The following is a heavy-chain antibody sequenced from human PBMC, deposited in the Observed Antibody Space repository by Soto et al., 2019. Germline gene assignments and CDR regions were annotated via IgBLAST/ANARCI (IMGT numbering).Heavy chain of an antibody. CDR2: INVYNGNT. D-gene: IGHD6-13*01. J-gene: IGHJ6*02. CDR3: AEESKKKLGVRSGMDV. Sequence: ASVQVYFQTSVSTIPVYGIVLVRQTPGQGLEWMGWINVYNGNTNYAQKFQERVTITRDMSTSTAYMELSSLRSEDTAVYYCAEESKKKLGVRSGMDVWGQGTTVTVSS. V-gene: IGHV1-58*02. CDR1: VSTIPVYG.